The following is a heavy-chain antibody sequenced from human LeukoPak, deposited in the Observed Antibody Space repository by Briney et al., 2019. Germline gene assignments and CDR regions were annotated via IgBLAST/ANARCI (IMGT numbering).Heavy chain of an antibody. V-gene: IGHV3-21*01. CDR2: ISSSSSYI. CDR3: ARAVITFGGVIVIPNLDY. CDR1: GFTFSSYS. J-gene: IGHJ4*02. Sequence: TGGSLRLSCAASGFTFSSYSMNWVRQAPGKGLEWVSSISSSSSYIYYADSVKGRFTISRDNAKNSLYLQMNSLRAEDTAVYYCARAVITFGGVIVIPNLDYWGQGTLVTVSS. D-gene: IGHD3-16*02.